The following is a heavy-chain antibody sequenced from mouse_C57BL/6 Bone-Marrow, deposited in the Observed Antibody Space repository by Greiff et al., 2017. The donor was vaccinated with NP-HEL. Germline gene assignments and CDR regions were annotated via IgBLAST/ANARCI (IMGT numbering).Heavy chain of an antibody. Sequence: DVKLQESGPGMVKPSQSLSLTCTVTGYSITSGYDWHWIRHFPGNKLEWMGYISYSGSTNYNPSLKSRISITHDTSKNHFFLKLNSVTTEDTATYYCARDSPNYWYFDVWGTGTTVTVSS. CDR1: GYSITSGYD. CDR2: ISYSGST. CDR3: ARDSPNYWYFDV. J-gene: IGHJ1*03. V-gene: IGHV3-1*01.